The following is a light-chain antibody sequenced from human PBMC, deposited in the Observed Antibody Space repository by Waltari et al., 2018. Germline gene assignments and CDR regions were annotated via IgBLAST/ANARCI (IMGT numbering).Light chain of an antibody. CDR2: KAS. J-gene: IGKJ4*01. CDR1: NYVKNN. Sequence: DIQLTQSPSTLPASAGDRVTITCRASNYVKNNLAWYQQKQGQPPTVLIHKASTLESGVTPRFSGSGCGTAFTLPVSSMQHGDYATYYCRKYDSLTVTFGGGTKVEIK. CDR3: RKYDSLTVT. V-gene: IGKV1-5*03.